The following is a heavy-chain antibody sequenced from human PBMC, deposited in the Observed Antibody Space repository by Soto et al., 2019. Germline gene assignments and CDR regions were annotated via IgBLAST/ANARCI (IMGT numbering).Heavy chain of an antibody. CDR2: LSGSGGST. D-gene: IGHD1-1*01. CDR1: GFTFSSYA. Sequence: EMQLLEAGGGLVQPGGSQRLSCAASGFTFSSYAMTWVRQAPGKGLEWVSTLSGSGGSTYYAASVKGRFTISRDNSKDTLYLEMNSLRGEDTAVYFCAKQQGPGTPYYYAMDVWGQGTAVTVSS. J-gene: IGHJ6*02. CDR3: AKQQGPGTPYYYAMDV. V-gene: IGHV3-23*01.